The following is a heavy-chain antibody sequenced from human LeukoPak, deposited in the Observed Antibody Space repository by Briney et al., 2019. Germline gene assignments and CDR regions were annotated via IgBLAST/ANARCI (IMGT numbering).Heavy chain of an antibody. CDR1: GYTFTSYG. V-gene: IGHV1-18*01. Sequence: ASVKVSCKASGYTFTSYGISWVRQAPGQGLEWMGWISAYNGNTNYAQKLQGRVTMTTDTSTSTAYMELRSLRSGDTAGYYCARDRYYGDYVYTSPDYWGQGTLVTVSS. CDR3: ARDRYYGDYVYTSPDY. D-gene: IGHD4-17*01. J-gene: IGHJ4*02. CDR2: ISAYNGNT.